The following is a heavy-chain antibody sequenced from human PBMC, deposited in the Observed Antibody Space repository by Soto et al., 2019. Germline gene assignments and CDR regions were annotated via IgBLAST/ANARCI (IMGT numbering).Heavy chain of an antibody. CDR1: GGSVSSVNYY. J-gene: IGHJ4*02. Sequence: PSETLSLTCTVSGGSVSSVNYYWSWIRQPPGKGLEWIGHIYYSGSTNYSPSFKSRLTISIDTSKNQFSLKLASVTAADTAVYYCVRGTETYSSGWYYFDCWGQGTLVTVYS. CDR2: IYYSGST. D-gene: IGHD6-19*01. V-gene: IGHV4-61*01. CDR3: VRGTETYSSGWYYFDC.